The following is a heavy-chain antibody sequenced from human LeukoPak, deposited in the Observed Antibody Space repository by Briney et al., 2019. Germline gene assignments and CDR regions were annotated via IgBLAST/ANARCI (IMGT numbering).Heavy chain of an antibody. CDR2: FIPIFGTA. J-gene: IGHJ5*02. D-gene: IGHD3-9*01. CDR3: ARGLSSPPPPHDYDILTGYPTPNWFDP. CDR1: GGTFSSYA. V-gene: IGHV1-69*13. Sequence: SVKVSCKASGGTFSSYAISWMRQATGQGIELMGGFIPIFGTANYAQQFQGRVTITADESTSTAYMELSSLRSEDTAVYYCARGLSSPPPPHDYDILTGYPTPNWFDPWGQGTLVTVSS.